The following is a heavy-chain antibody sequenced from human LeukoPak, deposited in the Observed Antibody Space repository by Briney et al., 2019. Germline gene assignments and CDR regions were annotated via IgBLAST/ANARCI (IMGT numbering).Heavy chain of an antibody. D-gene: IGHD3-22*01. CDR1: RFTFSDHY. V-gene: IGHV3-72*01. J-gene: IGHJ3*02. Sequence: PGGSPRLSCAASRFTFSDHYMDWVRQAPGKGLEWVARIRTRAKGYTTLYAPSVRDRFSISRDDSTNSVYLQMNSLKTEDTAVYFCARVGDYYDTRGFSSDAFDIWGLGTMVTVAS. CDR3: ARVGDYYDTRGFSSDAFDI. CDR2: IRTRAKGYTT.